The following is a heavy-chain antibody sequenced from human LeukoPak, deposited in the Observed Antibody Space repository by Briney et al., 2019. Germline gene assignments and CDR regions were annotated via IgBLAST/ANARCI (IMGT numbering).Heavy chain of an antibody. CDR1: GFTVSSNY. Sequence: GGSLRLSCAASGFTVSSNYMSWVRQAPGKGLEWVSVIYSGGSTYYADSVKGRFTISRDNSKNTLYLQMNSLRAEDTAVYYCARDGRMSDRRSSTSCYTHYYYGMDVWGQGTTVTVSS. D-gene: IGHD2-2*02. CDR3: ARDGRMSDRRSSTSCYTHYYYGMDV. V-gene: IGHV3-66*01. J-gene: IGHJ6*02. CDR2: IYSGGST.